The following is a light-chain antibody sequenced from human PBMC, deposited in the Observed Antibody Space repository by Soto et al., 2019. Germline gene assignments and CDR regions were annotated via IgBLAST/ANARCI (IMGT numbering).Light chain of an antibody. V-gene: IGKV3-15*01. Sequence: EIVMTQSPATLSVSPGERATLSCRASQSVSSNLAWYQQKPGQAPSLLIYGASTRAPGTPARFSGSGSGTEFTLTISSLQSEDFAVYYCQQYNNSPYTFGQGTKLEIK. J-gene: IGKJ2*01. CDR1: QSVSSN. CDR3: QQYNNSPYT. CDR2: GAS.